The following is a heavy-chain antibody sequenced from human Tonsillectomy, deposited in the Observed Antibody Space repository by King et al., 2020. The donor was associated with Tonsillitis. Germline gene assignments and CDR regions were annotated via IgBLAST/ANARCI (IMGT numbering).Heavy chain of an antibody. CDR2: IYYSGST. J-gene: IGHJ4*02. V-gene: IGHV4-59*01. CDR1: GGSISSYY. CDR3: ASPFPVLKY. Sequence: QLQESGPGLVKPSETLSLTCTVSGGSISSYYWSWIRQPPGKGLEWLEYIYYSGSTHYNPSLKSRGTISVDTSKNQISLKLSSVTAADTAVYYCASPFPVLKYWGQGTLVTVSS. D-gene: IGHD3-9*01.